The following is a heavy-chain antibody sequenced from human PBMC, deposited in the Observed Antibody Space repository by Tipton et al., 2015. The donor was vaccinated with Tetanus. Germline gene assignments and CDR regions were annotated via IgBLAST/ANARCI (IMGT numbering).Heavy chain of an antibody. Sequence: SLRLSCAASGFTFSNSYMTWFLQAPGFGLHLLSLIHIGVNTYYADSVKGRFTISIDNSKNTLYLQMNSLRAEDTAVYYCNGSSTRASFVYWGQGPLLTVSS. J-gene: IGHJ4*02. CDR3: NGSSTRASFVY. D-gene: IGHD2-2*01. V-gene: IGHV3-53*01. CDR1: GFTFSNSY. CDR2: IHIGVNT.